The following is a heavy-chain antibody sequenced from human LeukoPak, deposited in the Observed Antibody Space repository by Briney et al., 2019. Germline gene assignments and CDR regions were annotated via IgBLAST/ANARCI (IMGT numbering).Heavy chain of an antibody. V-gene: IGHV5-51*01. J-gene: IGHJ3*02. Sequence: GESLKISCKGSGYSFTSYWIGWVRQMPGKGLEWMGIIYPGDSDTRYSPSFQGQVTISADKSISTAYLQWSSLKASDTAMYYCARPVEMATIDDAFVIWGQGTMVTVSS. CDR2: IYPGDSDT. CDR3: ARPVEMATIDDAFVI. CDR1: GYSFTSYW. D-gene: IGHD5-24*01.